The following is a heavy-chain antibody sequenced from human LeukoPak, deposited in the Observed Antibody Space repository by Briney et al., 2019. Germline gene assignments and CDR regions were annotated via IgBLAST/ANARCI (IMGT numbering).Heavy chain of an antibody. V-gene: IGHV3-30*09. J-gene: IGHJ4*02. CDR2: ISYDGSIK. Sequence: GGSLRLSCAASGFTFSNFAMNWVRQAPGKGLEWVAFISYDGSIKSYADSVEGRFAVSRDNSKNTLYLQMNRLRPEDTAFYYCAKSYDNGWYVCDYWGQGTLVTVSS. CDR3: AKSYDNGWYVCDY. D-gene: IGHD6-19*01. CDR1: GFTFSNFA.